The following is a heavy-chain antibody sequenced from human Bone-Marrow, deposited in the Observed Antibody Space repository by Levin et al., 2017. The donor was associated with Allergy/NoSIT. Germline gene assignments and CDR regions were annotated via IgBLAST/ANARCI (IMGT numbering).Heavy chain of an antibody. J-gene: IGHJ6*02. CDR2: INHSGST. D-gene: IGHD2-15*01. V-gene: IGHV4-34*01. Sequence: SETLSLTCAVYGGSFSSYYWSWIRQPPGKGLEWIGEINHSGSTNYKSSLKSRVTISVDTSKNQFSLKLRSVTAADRAVYYCAGGRLGREVVAAINLRHYGMDVWGQGTTVTVSS. CDR3: AGGRLGREVVAAINLRHYGMDV. CDR1: GGSFSSYY.